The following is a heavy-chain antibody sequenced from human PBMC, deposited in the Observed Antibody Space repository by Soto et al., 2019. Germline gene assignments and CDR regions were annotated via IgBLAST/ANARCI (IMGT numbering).Heavy chain of an antibody. D-gene: IGHD4-4*01. Sequence: QLQLQESGPGLVKPSETLSLTCTVSGGSISSGSYYWGWIRQPPGKGLEWIGSIYYSGSTYYNPSLKSRVTISVDTSKNQFSLKLSSVTAADTAVYYCARQDTVTTRAEPNFDYWGQGTLVTVSS. CDR2: IYYSGST. J-gene: IGHJ4*02. V-gene: IGHV4-39*01. CDR1: GGSISSGSYY. CDR3: ARQDTVTTRAEPNFDY.